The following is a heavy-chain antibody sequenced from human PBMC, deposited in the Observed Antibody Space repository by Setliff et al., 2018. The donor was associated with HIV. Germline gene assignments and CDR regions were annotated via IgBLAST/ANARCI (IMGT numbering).Heavy chain of an antibody. J-gene: IGHJ4*02. CDR3: VRDDSAAADLFDF. D-gene: IGHD6-13*01. CDR1: GFTFSNYW. Sequence: GSLRPPCPSSGFTFSNYWMHWVRQVPGKGLVWVSHINGDGSNTYYADSVEGRFTISRDNAKDTLYLQMNSLRVEDTALYYCVRDDSAAADLFDFWGQGTLVTVSS. V-gene: IGHV3-74*01. CDR2: INGDGSNT.